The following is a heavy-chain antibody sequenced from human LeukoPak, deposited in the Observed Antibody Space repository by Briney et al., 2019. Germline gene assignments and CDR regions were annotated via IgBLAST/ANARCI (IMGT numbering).Heavy chain of an antibody. Sequence: RTGTSLKLSCAASGFTFSDYWMHWVRQAPGKGLVWVSRITSDGSSTNYADSVKGRFTISRDNGKNTLYLQMNSLRAEDTAVYYCARRWHRVGAFDIWGQGTMVTVSS. V-gene: IGHV3-74*01. J-gene: IGHJ3*02. CDR2: ITSDGSST. D-gene: IGHD5-24*01. CDR1: GFTFSDYW. CDR3: ARRWHRVGAFDI.